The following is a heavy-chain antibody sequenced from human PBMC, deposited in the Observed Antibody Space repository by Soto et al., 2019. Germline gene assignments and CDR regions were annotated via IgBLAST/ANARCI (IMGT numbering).Heavy chain of an antibody. Sequence: QVQLVESGGGVVQPGRSLRLSCAASGFTFSSYAMHWVRQAPGKGLEWVAVISYDGSNKYYADSVKGRFTISRDNSKNTLYLQMNSLRAEDTAVYYCARDTYYDFWSGPYYGMDVWGQGTTVTVSS. D-gene: IGHD3-3*01. CDR1: GFTFSSYA. J-gene: IGHJ6*02. V-gene: IGHV3-30-3*01. CDR3: ARDTYYDFWSGPYYGMDV. CDR2: ISYDGSNK.